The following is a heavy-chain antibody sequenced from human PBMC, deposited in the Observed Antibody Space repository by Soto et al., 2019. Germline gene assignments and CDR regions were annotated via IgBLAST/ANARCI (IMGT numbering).Heavy chain of an antibody. CDR2: IWYDGSNK. CDR3: ARDGRYCSGGSCSRMDV. J-gene: IGHJ6*04. Sequence: GGSLRLSWAASGFTFSSYGMHWVRQAPCKGLEWVAVIWYDGSNKYYADSVKGRFTISRDNSKNTLYLQMNSLRAEDTAVYYCARDGRYCSGGSCSRMDVWGKGTTVTVSS. D-gene: IGHD2-15*01. V-gene: IGHV3-33*01. CDR1: GFTFSSYG.